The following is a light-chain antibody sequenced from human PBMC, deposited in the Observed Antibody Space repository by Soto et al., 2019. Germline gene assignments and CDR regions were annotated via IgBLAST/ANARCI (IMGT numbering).Light chain of an antibody. CDR2: DVS. J-gene: IGLJ2*01. CDR3: SSCTSSSTLVV. V-gene: IGLV2-14*03. Sequence: QSALTQPASVSGSPGQSITISCTGTSSDVGGYNCVSWYQQHPGKAPKLLIYDVSNRPSGVSNRFSGSKSGNTASLTISGLQAEDEADYYCSSCTSSSTLVVFGGGTQLTVL. CDR1: SSDVGGYNC.